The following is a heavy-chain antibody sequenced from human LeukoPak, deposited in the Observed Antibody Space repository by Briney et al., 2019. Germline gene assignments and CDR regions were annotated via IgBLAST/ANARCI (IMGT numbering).Heavy chain of an antibody. Sequence: SETLSLTCAVYGGSFSDYYWTWIRQSPGKGLERIGEINDHSGNTNYNPSLNSRVSISLEKSKNQLSLELRSVTAADTAVYYCARGRIAMIVVVHSFYYGMDVWGQGTTVTVSS. CDR1: GGSFSDYY. J-gene: IGHJ6*02. V-gene: IGHV4-34*01. D-gene: IGHD3-22*01. CDR3: ARGRIAMIVVVHSFYYGMDV. CDR2: INDHSGNT.